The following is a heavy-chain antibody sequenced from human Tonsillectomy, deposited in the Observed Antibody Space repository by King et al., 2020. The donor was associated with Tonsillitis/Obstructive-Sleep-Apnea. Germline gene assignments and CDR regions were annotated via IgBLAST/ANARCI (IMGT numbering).Heavy chain of an antibody. CDR2: XYSGDST. V-gene: IGHV3-53*01. CDR3: AXVXXXXXXXXXXX. CDR1: GFTVSSKY. J-gene: IGHJ6*02. Sequence: VQLVXSGGGLIQPGGSLXLSCAXSGFTVSSKYMSWVRQAPGXGLEWVSVXYSGDSTNYXXXXXGXXTIXXDNFKXXLXLQMNSLRAEETAXYYCAXVXXXXXXXXXXXWGQXXXVTXS.